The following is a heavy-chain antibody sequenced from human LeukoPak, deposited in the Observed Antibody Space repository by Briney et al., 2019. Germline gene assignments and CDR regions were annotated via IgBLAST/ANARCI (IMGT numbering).Heavy chain of an antibody. J-gene: IGHJ4*02. D-gene: IGHD6-19*01. CDR1: GFTFSSYG. CDR2: IWYDGSNK. Sequence: PGGSLRLSCAASGFTFSSYGMHWVRQAPGRGLEWVAVIWYDGSNKYYADSVKGRFTISRDNSKNTLYLQMNSLRAEDTAVYYCARDAGTSYSSGWYPDYWGQGTLVTVSS. V-gene: IGHV3-33*01. CDR3: ARDAGTSYSSGWYPDY.